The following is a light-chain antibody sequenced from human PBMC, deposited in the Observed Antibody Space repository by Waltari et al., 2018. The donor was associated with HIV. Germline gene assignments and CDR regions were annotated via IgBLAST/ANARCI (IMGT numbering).Light chain of an antibody. J-gene: IGKJ4*01. CDR3: QQYYNDPLT. Sequence: AIRMTQSPSSFSASTGDRVTITCRASKERRNYLAWYQQKPGKAPKHLSYPASTLQSGVPSRFSGSGSGTDFTLTISGLQSEDFATYCCQQYYNDPLTLGGGTKVEI. CDR2: PAS. V-gene: IGKV1-8*01. CDR1: KERRNY.